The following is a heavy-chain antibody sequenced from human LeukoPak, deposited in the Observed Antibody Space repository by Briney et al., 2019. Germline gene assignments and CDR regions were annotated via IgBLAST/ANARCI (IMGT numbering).Heavy chain of an antibody. CDR2: IYHSGST. V-gene: IGHV4-30-2*01. J-gene: IGHJ2*01. Sequence: NPSQTLSLTCAVSGGSISSGGYSWSWIRQPPGKGLEWIGYIYHSGSTYYNPSLKSRVTISVDRSKNQFSLKLSSVTAADTAVYYCARVGRSSSWYDDWYFDLWGRGTLVTVSS. CDR3: ARVGRSSSWYDDWYFDL. CDR1: GGSISSGGYS. D-gene: IGHD6-13*01.